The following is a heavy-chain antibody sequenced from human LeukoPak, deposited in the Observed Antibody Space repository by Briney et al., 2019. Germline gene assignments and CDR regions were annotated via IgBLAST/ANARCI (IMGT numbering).Heavy chain of an antibody. CDR3: ARDPPGAVTPRFDY. CDR2: ISSSSSYI. J-gene: IGHJ4*02. D-gene: IGHD4-17*01. CDR1: GFTFSSYS. V-gene: IGHV3-21*01. Sequence: PGGSLRLSCAASGFTFSSYSMNWVRRAPGKGLEWVSSISSSSSYIYYADSVKGRFTISRDNAKNSLYLQMNSLRAEDTAVYYCARDPPGAVTPRFDYWGQGTLVTVSS.